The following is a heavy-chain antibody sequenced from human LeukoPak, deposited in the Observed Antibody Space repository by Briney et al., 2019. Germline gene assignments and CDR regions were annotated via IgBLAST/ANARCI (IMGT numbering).Heavy chain of an antibody. CDR3: ARDPLGYCSGGSCETHLFDY. D-gene: IGHD2-15*01. Sequence: SETLSLTCTVSGGSISSYYWSWIRQPAGKGLEWIGRIYTSGSSNYNPSLKSRVTMSVDTSKNQFSLKLSSVTAADTAVYYCARDPLGYCSGGSCETHLFDYWGQGTLVTVSS. J-gene: IGHJ4*02. V-gene: IGHV4-4*07. CDR2: IYTSGSS. CDR1: GGSISSYY.